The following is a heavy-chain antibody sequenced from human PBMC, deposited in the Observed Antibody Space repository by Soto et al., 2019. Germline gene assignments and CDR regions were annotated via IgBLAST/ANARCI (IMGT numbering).Heavy chain of an antibody. CDR1: GGTFSSYA. CDR2: IIPIFGTA. V-gene: IGHV1-69*01. CDR3: AMTPVPATTLMWFDP. D-gene: IGHD2-2*01. Sequence: QVQLVQSGAEVKKPGSSVKVSCKASGGTFSSYAISWVRQAPGQGLEWVGGIIPIFGTANYAQKFQGRVTITADESTSTAYMELSSLRSEDTAVYYCAMTPVPATTLMWFDPWGQGTLVTVSS. J-gene: IGHJ5*02.